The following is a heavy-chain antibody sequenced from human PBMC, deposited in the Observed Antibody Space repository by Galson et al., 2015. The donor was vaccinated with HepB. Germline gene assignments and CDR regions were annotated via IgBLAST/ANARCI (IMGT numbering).Heavy chain of an antibody. V-gene: IGHV3-73*01. D-gene: IGHD2-2*01. CDR1: GFTFSGSA. CDR2: IRSKANSYAT. J-gene: IGHJ5*02. Sequence: SLRLSCAASGFTFSGSAMHWVRQASGKGLEWVGRIRSKANSYATAYAASVKGRFTISRDDSKNTAHLQMNSLKTEDTAVYFCTRRYCSSTSCYAGYNWFDPWGQGTLVTVSS. CDR3: TRRYCSSTSCYAGYNWFDP.